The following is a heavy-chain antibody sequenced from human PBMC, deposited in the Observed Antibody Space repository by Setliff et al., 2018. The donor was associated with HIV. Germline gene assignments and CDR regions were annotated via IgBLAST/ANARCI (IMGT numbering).Heavy chain of an antibody. CDR2: VNPGDSST. Sequence: GESLRISCRTSGYNFATYYIAWVRQMPGKGPEWMGSVNPGDSSTKYNPSLQGQVTMSADKLINTAYLQWSSLKASDTAMYYCATRLLGYSGYGYWGQGTLVTVSS. CDR3: ATRLLGYSGYGY. D-gene: IGHD5-12*01. V-gene: IGHV5-51*04. CDR1: GYNFATYY. J-gene: IGHJ4*02.